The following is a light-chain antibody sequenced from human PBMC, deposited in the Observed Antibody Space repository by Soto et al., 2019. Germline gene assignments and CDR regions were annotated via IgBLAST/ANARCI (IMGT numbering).Light chain of an antibody. CDR1: QSVSSSY. V-gene: IGKV3-20*01. CDR3: QQYGSSSWT. CDR2: GAS. Sequence: EIVWAQSPGTLSLSAGERATLPCRASQSVSSSYLAWYQQKPGQAPRLLIYGASSRATGIPDRFSGSGSGTDFTLTISRLEPEDFAVYYCQQYGSSSWTFGQGTKVDIK. J-gene: IGKJ1*01.